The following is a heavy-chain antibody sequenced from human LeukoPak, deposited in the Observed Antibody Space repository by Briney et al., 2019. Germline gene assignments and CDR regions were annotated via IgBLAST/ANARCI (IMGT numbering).Heavy chain of an antibody. D-gene: IGHD1-26*01. CDR2: ISAHNGNT. CDR3: ARDGGTLSAAAFSDY. Sequence: ASVKVSCKASGYTFTSYGISWVRQAPGQGLEWMGWISAHNGNTNYAQKLQGRVTMTTDTSTSTAYMELRSLRSDDTAVYYCARDGGTLSAAAFSDYWGQGTLVTVSS. CDR1: GYTFTSYG. V-gene: IGHV1-18*01. J-gene: IGHJ4*02.